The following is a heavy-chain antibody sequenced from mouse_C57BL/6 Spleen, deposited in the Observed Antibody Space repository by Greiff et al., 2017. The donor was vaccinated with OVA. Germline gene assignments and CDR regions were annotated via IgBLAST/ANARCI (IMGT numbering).Heavy chain of an antibody. D-gene: IGHD2-5*01. V-gene: IGHV1-26*01. CDR3: ADYSNRFAY. CDR1: GYTFTDYY. Sequence: EVQLQQSGPELVKPGASVKISCKASGYTFTDYYMNWVKQSHGKSLEWIGDINPNNGGTSYNQKFKGKATLTVDKSSSTAYMELRSLTSEDSAVYYCADYSNRFAYWGQGTLVTVSA. CDR2: INPNNGGT. J-gene: IGHJ3*01.